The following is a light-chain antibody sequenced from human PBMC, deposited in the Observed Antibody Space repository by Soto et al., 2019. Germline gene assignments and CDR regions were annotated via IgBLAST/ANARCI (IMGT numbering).Light chain of an antibody. Sequence: EVVLTQSPGTLSLSPGERATLSCRASQTVNNNYFAWYQQKPGQAPRLLNFGSSDRATGIPDRFSGSGSGTDFTLTISRLEPEDFAVYYCQQYGSSPPYTFGQGTKLEIK. V-gene: IGKV3-20*01. J-gene: IGKJ2*01. CDR2: GSS. CDR1: QTVNNNY. CDR3: QQYGSSPPYT.